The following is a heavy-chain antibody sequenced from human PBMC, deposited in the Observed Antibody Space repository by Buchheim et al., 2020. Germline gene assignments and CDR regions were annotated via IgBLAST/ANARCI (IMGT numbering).Heavy chain of an antibody. CDR2: IWSDVGQK. Sequence: QVNLEEIGGGVVQPGTSLRLSCVASGFNVNKCGMHWVRQAPGKGLEWVAAIWSDVGQKYYGDFVKGRFSISRDDSKNTVYLQMDSLRVEDTAVYFCAKDVRNMAAGEFWGQGTL. V-gene: IGHV3-30*18. D-gene: IGHD3-10*01. J-gene: IGHJ4*02. CDR3: AKDVRNMAAGEF. CDR1: GFNVNKCG.